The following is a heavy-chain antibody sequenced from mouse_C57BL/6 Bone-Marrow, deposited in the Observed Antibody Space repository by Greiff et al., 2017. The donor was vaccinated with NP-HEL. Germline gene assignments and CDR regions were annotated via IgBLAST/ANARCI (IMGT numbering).Heavy chain of an antibody. CDR3: AREVPYYYGSSYGYAMDY. CDR1: GFTFSSYA. J-gene: IGHJ4*01. CDR2: ISDGGSYT. V-gene: IGHV5-4*01. Sequence: VQLKESGGGLVKPGGSLKLSCAASGFTFSSYAMSWVRQTPEKRLEWVATISDGGSYTYYPDNVKGRFTISRDNAKNNLYLQMSHLKSEDTAMYYCAREVPYYYGSSYGYAMDYWGQGTSVTVSS. D-gene: IGHD1-1*01.